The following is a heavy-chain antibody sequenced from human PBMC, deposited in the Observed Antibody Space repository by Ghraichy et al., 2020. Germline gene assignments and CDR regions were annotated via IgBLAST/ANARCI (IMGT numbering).Heavy chain of an antibody. Sequence: LSLTCAASGFTFDDYGMSWVRQAPGKGLEWVSGINWNGGSTGYADSVKGRFTISRDNAENSLYLQMNSLRAEDTALYHCARGYYDQDMDVWGQGTTVTVSS. CDR2: INWNGGST. CDR1: GFTFDDYG. J-gene: IGHJ6*02. CDR3: ARGYYDQDMDV. V-gene: IGHV3-20*01. D-gene: IGHD3-3*01.